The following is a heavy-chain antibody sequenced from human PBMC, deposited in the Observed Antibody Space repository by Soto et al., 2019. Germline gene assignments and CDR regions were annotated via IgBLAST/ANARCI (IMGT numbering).Heavy chain of an antibody. J-gene: IGHJ4*02. V-gene: IGHV2-5*01. D-gene: IGHD3-9*01. CDR3: TLRHDTSRGPIY. Sequence: TLSLTCAVSGYSISSGYYWGWIRQPPGRAXXXLXLXTXYXXXXQSRLTFTKDTSKNQVVLTMTNMDPVDTATYYCTLRHDTSRGPIYRGQGIMVTVS. CDR2: XT. CDR1: GYSISSGYY.